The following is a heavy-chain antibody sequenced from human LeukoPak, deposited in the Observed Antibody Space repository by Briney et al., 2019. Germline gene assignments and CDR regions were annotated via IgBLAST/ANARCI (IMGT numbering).Heavy chain of an antibody. Sequence: GGSLRLSCAASGFTFSSYDMHWVRQATGKGLEWVSAIGTAGDTYYPGSVKGRFTISRENAKNSLYLQMNSLRAGDTAVYYCARGGRDFWSGYYGLYYFDYWGQGTLVTVSS. J-gene: IGHJ4*02. V-gene: IGHV3-13*01. CDR3: ARGGRDFWSGYYGLYYFDY. CDR1: GFTFSSYD. CDR2: IGTAGDT. D-gene: IGHD3-3*01.